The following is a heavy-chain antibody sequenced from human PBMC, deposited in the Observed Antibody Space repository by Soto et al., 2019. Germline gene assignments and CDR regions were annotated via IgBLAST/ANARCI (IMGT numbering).Heavy chain of an antibody. CDR3: ARGGIAAQDFDY. V-gene: IGHV1-8*01. CDR1: GYTFTSYD. J-gene: IGHJ4*02. CDR2: MNPNSGNT. Sequence: GASVKVSCKASGYTFTSYDINWVRQATGQGPEWMGWMNPNSGNTGYAQKFQGRVTMTRNTSISTAYMELSSLRSEDTAVYYCARGGIAAQDFDYWGQGTLVTVSS. D-gene: IGHD6-6*01.